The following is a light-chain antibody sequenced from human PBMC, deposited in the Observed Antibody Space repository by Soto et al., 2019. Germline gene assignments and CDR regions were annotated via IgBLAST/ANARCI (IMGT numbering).Light chain of an antibody. CDR3: SSYAGSNIWV. V-gene: IGLV2-8*01. J-gene: IGLJ3*02. Sequence: QSALTQPPSASGSRGQSVTISCTGTSSDVGGYKYVSWYQQHPGKAPKVMIYEVSKRPSGVPDRFSGSKSGNTASLTVSGLQAEDEADYYCSSYAGSNIWVFGGGTNVTVL. CDR2: EVS. CDR1: SSDVGGYKY.